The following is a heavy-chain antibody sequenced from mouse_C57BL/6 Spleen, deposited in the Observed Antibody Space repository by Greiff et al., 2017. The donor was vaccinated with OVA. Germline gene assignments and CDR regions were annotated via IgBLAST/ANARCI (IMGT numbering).Heavy chain of an antibody. V-gene: IGHV1-64*01. D-gene: IGHD1-1*01. Sequence: QVQLQQPGAELVKPGASVKLSCKASGYTFTSYWMHWVKQRPGQGLEWIGMIHPNSGSTNYNEKFKSKATLTVDKSSSTAYMQLSSLTSEDSAVYYCARGYGGPHWYFDVWGTGTTVTVSS. J-gene: IGHJ1*03. CDR1: GYTFTSYW. CDR2: IHPNSGST. CDR3: ARGYGGPHWYFDV.